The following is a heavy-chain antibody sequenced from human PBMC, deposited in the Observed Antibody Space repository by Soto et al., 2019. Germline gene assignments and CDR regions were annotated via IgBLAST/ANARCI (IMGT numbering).Heavy chain of an antibody. D-gene: IGHD6-13*01. V-gene: IGHV1-3*01. CDR2: INAGNGNT. Sequence: VASVKVSCKASGYTFTSYAMHWVRQAPGQRLEWMGWINAGNGNTKYSQKFQGRVTITRDTSASTAYMELSSLRSEDTAVYYCARIGHIAAAETYWGQGTLVTVSS. CDR1: GYTFTSYA. J-gene: IGHJ4*02. CDR3: ARIGHIAAAETY.